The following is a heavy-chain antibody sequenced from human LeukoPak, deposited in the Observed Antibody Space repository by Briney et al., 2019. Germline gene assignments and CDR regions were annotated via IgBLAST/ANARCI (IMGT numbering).Heavy chain of an antibody. CDR2: IYYSGST. V-gene: IGHV4-59*01. J-gene: IGHJ6*02. CDR1: GGSISSYY. D-gene: IGHD4-11*01. CDR3: ARSPPTSLSNGMDV. Sequence: PSKTLSLTCTVSGGSISSYYWSWIRQPAGKGLEWIGYIYYSGSTNYNPSLKSRVTISVDTSKNQFSLKLSSVTAADTAVYYCARSPPTSLSNGMDVWGQGTTVTVSS.